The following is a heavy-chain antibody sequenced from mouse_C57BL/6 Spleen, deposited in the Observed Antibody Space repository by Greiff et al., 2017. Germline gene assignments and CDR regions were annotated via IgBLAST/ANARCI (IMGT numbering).Heavy chain of an antibody. CDR3: TSGPRDY. CDR2: IDPENGDT. D-gene: IGHD2-10*02. V-gene: IGHV14-4*01. CDR1: GFNIKDDY. Sequence: EVKLMESGAELVRPGASVKLSCTASGFNIKDDYMHWVKQRPEQGLEWIGWIDPENGDTEYASKFQGKATITADTSSNTAYLQLSSLTSEDTAVYYCTSGPRDYWGQGTTLTVSS. J-gene: IGHJ2*01.